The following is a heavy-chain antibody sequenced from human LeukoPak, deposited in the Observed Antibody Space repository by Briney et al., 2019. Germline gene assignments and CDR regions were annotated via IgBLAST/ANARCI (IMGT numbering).Heavy chain of an antibody. CDR2: ISSSSSTI. Sequence: GGSLRLSCAASGFTFSSYSMNWVRQAPGKGLEWVSYISSSSSTIYYADSVKGRFTISRDNANNSLYLQMNSLRAEDTAVYYCARGRLKYSYGSGLPHWGQGTLVTVSS. CDR1: GFTFSSYS. J-gene: IGHJ4*02. CDR3: ARGRLKYSYGSGLPH. D-gene: IGHD3-10*01. V-gene: IGHV3-48*01.